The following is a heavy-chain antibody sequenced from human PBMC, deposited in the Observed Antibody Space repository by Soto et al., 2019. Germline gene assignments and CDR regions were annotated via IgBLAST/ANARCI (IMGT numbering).Heavy chain of an antibody. D-gene: IGHD4-17*01. CDR1: GGSISSSSYY. V-gene: IGHV4-39*01. Sequence: SETLSLTCTVSGGSISSSSYYWGWIRQPPGKGLEWIGSIYYSGSTYYNPSLKSRVTISVDTSKNQFSLKLSSVTAADTAVYYCARHPPKKYGVDAFDIWGQGTMVTVSS. J-gene: IGHJ3*02. CDR3: ARHPPKKYGVDAFDI. CDR2: IYYSGST.